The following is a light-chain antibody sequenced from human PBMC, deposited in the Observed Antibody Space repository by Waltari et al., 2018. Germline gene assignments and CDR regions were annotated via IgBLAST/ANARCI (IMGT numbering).Light chain of an antibody. CDR2: DNS. CDR3: QSYDNTGRGSVL. CDR1: SSYIGSFG. J-gene: IGLJ2*01. V-gene: IGLV1-40*01. Sequence: LTQPPSLSGAPGHRVTISRTGSSSYIGSFGVNWVQHRPGSVPRLLIYDNSHRPSGVPDRFSASKSDTSASLDIAGLQPDDEADYYCQSYDNTGRGSVLIGGGTRLTVL.